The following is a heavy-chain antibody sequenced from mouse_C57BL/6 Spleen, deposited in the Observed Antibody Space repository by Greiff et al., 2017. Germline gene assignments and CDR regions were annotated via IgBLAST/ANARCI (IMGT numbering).Heavy chain of an antibody. J-gene: IGHJ1*03. Sequence: QVHVKQPGAELVMPGASVKLSCKASGYTFTSYWMHWVKQRPGQGLEWIGEIDPSDSYTNYNQKFKGKSTLTVDKSSSTAYMQLSSLTSEDSAVYYCATYYYGSSYWYFDVWGTGTTVTVSS. V-gene: IGHV1-69*01. CDR3: ATYYYGSSYWYFDV. D-gene: IGHD1-1*01. CDR1: GYTFTSYW. CDR2: IDPSDSYT.